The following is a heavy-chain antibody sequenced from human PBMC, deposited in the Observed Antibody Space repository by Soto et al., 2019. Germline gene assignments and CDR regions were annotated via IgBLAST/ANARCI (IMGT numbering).Heavy chain of an antibody. CDR3: ANYYGSGSRPKYNWIDP. CDR2: IYYSGST. D-gene: IGHD3-10*01. J-gene: IGHJ5*02. V-gene: IGHV4-31*03. CDR1: GGSISSGGYY. Sequence: SETLSLTCTVSGGSISSGGYYWSWIRQHPGKGLEWIGYIYYSGSTYYNPSLKSRVTISVDTSKNQFSLKLSSVTAADTAVYYCANYYGSGSRPKYNWIDPWGQGTLVTVSS.